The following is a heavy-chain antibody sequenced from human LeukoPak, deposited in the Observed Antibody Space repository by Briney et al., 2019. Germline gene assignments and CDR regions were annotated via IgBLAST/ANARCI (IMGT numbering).Heavy chain of an antibody. D-gene: IGHD3-10*01. CDR1: GFTFDDYG. CDR3: ARAQYYGSGSYPFDY. Sequence: PGGSLRLSCAASGFTFDDYGMSWVRQAPGKGLEWVSGINWNGGSTGYADSVKGRFTISRDNAKNSLYLQMNSLRAEDTALYYCARAQYYGSGSYPFDYWGQGTLVTVSS. J-gene: IGHJ4*02. CDR2: INWNGGST. V-gene: IGHV3-20*04.